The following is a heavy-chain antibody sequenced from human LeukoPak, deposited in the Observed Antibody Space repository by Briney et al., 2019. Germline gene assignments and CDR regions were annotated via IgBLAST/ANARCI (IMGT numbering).Heavy chain of an antibody. CDR1: GGSSTNYF. V-gene: IGHV4-34*01. J-gene: IGHJ5*02. Sequence: PSETLSLTCVLYGGSSTNYFWSWIRQPPGKGLEWIGEINRSASTNYNPSLKSRVTISIDTSKNQFSLKLSSVTAADTAVYYCALQPARRLSWFDPWGQGTLVTVSS. CDR2: INRSAST. CDR3: ALQPARRLSWFDP. D-gene: IGHD2-2*01.